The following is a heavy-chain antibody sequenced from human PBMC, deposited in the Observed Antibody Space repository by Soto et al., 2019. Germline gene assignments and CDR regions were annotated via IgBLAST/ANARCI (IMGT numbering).Heavy chain of an antibody. CDR1: GFTFTTAW. J-gene: IGHJ4*02. Sequence: LRLSCAASGFTFTTAWMIWVRQAPGKGLEWVGHIKTKTEGEATNYATPVKGRFSISRDDSTNTQSLQMNSLKSEDTAVYYCATDLPTAGAGEFDYWGQGTLVTVSS. V-gene: IGHV3-15*01. CDR3: ATDLPTAGAGEFDY. CDR2: IKTKTEGEAT. D-gene: IGHD6-19*01.